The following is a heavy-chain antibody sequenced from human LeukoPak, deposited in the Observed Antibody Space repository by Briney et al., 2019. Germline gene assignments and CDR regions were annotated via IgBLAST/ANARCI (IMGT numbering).Heavy chain of an antibody. CDR1: GGSLSSYY. D-gene: IGHD6-19*01. Sequence: PSETLSLTCTVSGGSLSSYYWSWLRQPPGKGLEWIGYIYYSGNTDYNPSLKSRITISIDTSKSHFSLKLSSVTVADTAVYYCARGGAVNGFDVWGQGTRVTVSS. CDR2: IYYSGNT. V-gene: IGHV4-59*12. CDR3: ARGGAVNGFDV. J-gene: IGHJ3*01.